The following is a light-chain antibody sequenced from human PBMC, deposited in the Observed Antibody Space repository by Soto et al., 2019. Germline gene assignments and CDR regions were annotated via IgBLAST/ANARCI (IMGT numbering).Light chain of an antibody. CDR1: QSVSSSY. Sequence: EIVLTQSPGTLSLSPVERATLSCRASQSVSSSYLAWYQQKPGQAPRLLIYGASSRATGIPDRFSGSGSGTDFTLTISRLEPEDCAVYYCQQYGSSPPITFGQGTRLEI. J-gene: IGKJ5*01. CDR3: QQYGSSPPIT. CDR2: GAS. V-gene: IGKV3-20*01.